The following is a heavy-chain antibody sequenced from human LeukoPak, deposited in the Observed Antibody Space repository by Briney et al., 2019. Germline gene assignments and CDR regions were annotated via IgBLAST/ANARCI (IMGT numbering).Heavy chain of an antibody. CDR3: ARTRAGVTYYYMDV. Sequence: ASVKVSCKASGYTFTGYYMHWVRQAPGQGLEWMGWINPNSGGTNYAQKFQGRVTMTRDTSISTAYMELSSLRSEDTAVYYCARTRAGVTYYYMDVWGKGTTVTVSS. J-gene: IGHJ6*03. D-gene: IGHD5-18*01. CDR2: INPNSGGT. CDR1: GYTFTGYY. V-gene: IGHV1-2*02.